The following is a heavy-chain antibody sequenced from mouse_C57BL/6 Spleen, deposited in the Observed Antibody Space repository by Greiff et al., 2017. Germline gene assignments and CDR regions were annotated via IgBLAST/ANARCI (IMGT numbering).Heavy chain of an antibody. D-gene: IGHD2-4*01. J-gene: IGHJ2*01. CDR3: ARDTYDS. CDR2: ISDGGSYT. Sequence: EVHLVESGGGLVKPGGSLKLSCAAPGFTFSSYARSWVRQTPERRLEWVATISDGGSYTYYPDNVKGRFTISRYNAKNNLYLQMSHLKSEDTAMYYCARDTYDSWGQGTTLTVSS. CDR1: GFTFSSYA. V-gene: IGHV5-4*01.